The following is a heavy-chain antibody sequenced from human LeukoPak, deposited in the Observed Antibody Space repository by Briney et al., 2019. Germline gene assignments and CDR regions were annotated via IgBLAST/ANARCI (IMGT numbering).Heavy chain of an antibody. Sequence: ASETLSLTCAVYGGSFSGYYWSWIRQPPGKGLEWIGSIYYSGSTYYNPSLKSRVTISVDTSKNQFSLRLSSVTAADTAVYYCARHSTYYGSGKRWFDPWGQGTLVTVSS. CDR3: ARHSTYYGSGKRWFDP. D-gene: IGHD3-10*01. CDR2: IYYSGST. CDR1: GGSFSGYY. J-gene: IGHJ5*02. V-gene: IGHV4-34*01.